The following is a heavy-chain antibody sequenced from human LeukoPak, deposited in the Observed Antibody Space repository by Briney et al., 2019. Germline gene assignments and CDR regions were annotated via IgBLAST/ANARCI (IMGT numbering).Heavy chain of an antibody. J-gene: IGHJ5*02. Sequence: AGGSLRLSCAASGFTFSSYAMHWVRQPPGKGLEWVAVISYDGSNKYYADSVKGRFTISRDNSKNTLYLQMNSLRAEDTAVYYCARAPAYYDFWSGYQSRYNWFDPWGQGTLVTVSS. V-gene: IGHV3-30*04. D-gene: IGHD3-3*01. CDR2: ISYDGSNK. CDR1: GFTFSSYA. CDR3: ARAPAYYDFWSGYQSRYNWFDP.